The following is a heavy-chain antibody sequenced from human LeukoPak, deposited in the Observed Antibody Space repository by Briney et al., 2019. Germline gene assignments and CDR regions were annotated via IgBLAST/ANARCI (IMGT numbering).Heavy chain of an antibody. J-gene: IGHJ3*02. Sequence: GASVTVSCKASGYTFTSFGIGWVRQALGQGLEWMGWISAYNGNTNYAQKLQGRVTMTTDTSTSTAYMELRSLRSDDTAVYYCATITFGGVIASTDAFDIWGQGTMVTVSS. CDR3: ATITFGGVIASTDAFDI. CDR2: ISAYNGNT. D-gene: IGHD3-16*02. CDR1: GYTFTSFG. V-gene: IGHV1-18*01.